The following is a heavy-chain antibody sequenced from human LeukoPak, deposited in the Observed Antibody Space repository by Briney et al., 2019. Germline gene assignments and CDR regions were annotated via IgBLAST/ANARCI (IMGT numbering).Heavy chain of an antibody. V-gene: IGHV3-33*01. CDR3: VRSDWFDN. CDR2: IWYDGSKK. J-gene: IGHJ5*02. Sequence: GGSLRLSCAASGFTFSSYGMHWVRQAPGKGLEWVAVIWYDGSKKYYADSVKGRFTISRDNSKNTLYLQMNSLRAEDTAMYYCVRSDWFDNWGQGTLVTVSS. CDR1: GFTFSSYG.